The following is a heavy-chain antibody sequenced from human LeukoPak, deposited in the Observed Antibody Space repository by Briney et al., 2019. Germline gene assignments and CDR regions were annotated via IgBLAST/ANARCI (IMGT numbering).Heavy chain of an antibody. CDR1: GGSISSDF. CDR3: ARGNVDTAMGRDY. J-gene: IGHJ4*02. Sequence: SETLSLTCTVSGGSISSDFWSWIRQPPGKGLEWIGYIYYSGSTNYNPSLKSRVTISVDTSKNQFSLKLSSVTAADTAVYYCARGNVDTAMGRDYWGQGTLVTVSS. CDR2: IYYSGST. D-gene: IGHD5-18*01. V-gene: IGHV4-59*01.